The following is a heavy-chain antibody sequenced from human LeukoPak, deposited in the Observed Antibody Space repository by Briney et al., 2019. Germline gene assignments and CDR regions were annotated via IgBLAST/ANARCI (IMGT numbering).Heavy chain of an antibody. Sequence: SVKVSCKASGGTFSSYAISWVRQAPGQGLEWMGRIIPIFGTANYAQKFQGRVTITTDESTSTAYMELSSLRSEDTAVYYCARDFDCSGGSCHYYFDYWGQGTLVTASS. D-gene: IGHD2-15*01. CDR3: ARDFDCSGGSCHYYFDY. V-gene: IGHV1-69*05. CDR2: IIPIFGTA. CDR1: GGTFSSYA. J-gene: IGHJ4*02.